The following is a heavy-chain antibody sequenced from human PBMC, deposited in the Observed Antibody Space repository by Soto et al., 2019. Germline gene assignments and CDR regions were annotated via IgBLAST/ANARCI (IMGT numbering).Heavy chain of an antibody. Sequence: SETLSLTCPVYGGSFSGYYWSWIRQPPGKGLEWIGEINHSGSTNYNPSLKSRVTISVDTSKNQFSLKVSSVTAADTAVYYCASSSIYRMAVRGPGATVTL. V-gene: IGHV4-34*01. CDR3: ASSSIYRMAV. CDR2: INHSGST. D-gene: IGHD3-9*01. J-gene: IGHJ6*02. CDR1: GGSFSGYY.